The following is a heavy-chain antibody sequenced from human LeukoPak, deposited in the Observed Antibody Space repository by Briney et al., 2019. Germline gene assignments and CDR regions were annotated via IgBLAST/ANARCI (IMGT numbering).Heavy chain of an antibody. CDR1: RGSTSTYY. CDR2: IYPSGNT. V-gene: IGHV4-4*07. D-gene: IGHD3-10*01. Sequence: SETLSLTCTVSRGSTSTYYWSWIRQPAGKGLEWIGRIYPSGNTNFNPSLMSRVTMWIDTSKNQFSLKLSSVTAADTAVYYCARAVRYDTPSLAYFDYWGQGTLVTVSS. J-gene: IGHJ4*02. CDR3: ARAVRYDTPSLAYFDY.